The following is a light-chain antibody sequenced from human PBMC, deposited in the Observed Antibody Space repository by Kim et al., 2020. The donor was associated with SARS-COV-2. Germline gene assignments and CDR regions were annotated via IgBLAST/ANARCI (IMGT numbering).Light chain of an antibody. CDR2: DVN. CDR3: SSYAVTSSYV. V-gene: IGLV2-14*03. J-gene: IGLJ1*01. Sequence: GQSVTISCTGTSSDVGRYNVVSWYQQQPGKGPNLMIYDVNKRPSGISTRFSGSKSGNTASLTISGLQSEDEADYYCSSYAVTSSYVFGTGTKVTVL. CDR1: SSDVGRYNV.